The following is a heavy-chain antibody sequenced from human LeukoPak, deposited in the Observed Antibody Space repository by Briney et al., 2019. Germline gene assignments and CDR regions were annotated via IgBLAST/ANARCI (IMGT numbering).Heavy chain of an antibody. D-gene: IGHD3-10*01. Sequence: PSETLSLTCTVSGGSISSSSYYWGWIRQPPGKGLEWIGSIYYSGSTYYNPSLKSRVTISVDTSKNQFSLKLSSVTAADTAVYYCARRRITITYWGQGTLVTVSS. J-gene: IGHJ4*02. CDR3: ARRRITITY. V-gene: IGHV4-39*07. CDR2: IYYSGST. CDR1: GGSISSSSYY.